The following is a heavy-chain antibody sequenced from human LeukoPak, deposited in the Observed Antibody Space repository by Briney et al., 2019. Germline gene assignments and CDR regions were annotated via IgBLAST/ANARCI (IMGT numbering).Heavy chain of an antibody. J-gene: IGHJ4*02. CDR3: AKDVNVGGDYFDY. D-gene: IGHD3-10*01. CDR2: IRYDGSIK. Sequence: GGSLRLSCAASGFTFSNYGMHWVRPAPGKGLEWVAFIRYDGSIKYYVDSVKGRFTVSRDNSKNTLYLQMNSLRAEETAVYYCAKDVNVGGDYFDYWGQGTLVTVSS. CDR1: GFTFSNYG. V-gene: IGHV3-30*02.